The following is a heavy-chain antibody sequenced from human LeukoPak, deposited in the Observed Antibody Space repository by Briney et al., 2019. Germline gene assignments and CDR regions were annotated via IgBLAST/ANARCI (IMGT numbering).Heavy chain of an antibody. V-gene: IGHV3-7*01. CDR2: IKQDGSEK. J-gene: IGHJ4*02. CDR3: ARERLTYYYDSSGYFDY. CDR1: GFTFSSYW. D-gene: IGHD3-22*01. Sequence: GGSLRLSCATSGFTFSSYWMSWVRQAPGRGLEWVANIKQDGSEKYYVDSVKGRFTISRDNAKNSLYLQMNSLRAEDTAVYYCARERLTYYYDSSGYFDYWGQGTLVTVSS.